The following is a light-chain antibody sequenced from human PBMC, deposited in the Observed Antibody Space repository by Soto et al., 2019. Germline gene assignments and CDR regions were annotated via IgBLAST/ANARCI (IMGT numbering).Light chain of an antibody. V-gene: IGLV2-14*01. CDR2: ASS. CDR3: SSYTSRSTLV. Sequence: QSVLTQPASVSGSPGQSITISCTGTSSDVGGYNYVSWYQHHPGKAPRLMIYASSNQPSGVSHRFSGSRSGNTASLTISGLQAEDEADYYCSSYTSRSTLVFGTGTKLTVL. J-gene: IGLJ1*01. CDR1: SSDVGGYNY.